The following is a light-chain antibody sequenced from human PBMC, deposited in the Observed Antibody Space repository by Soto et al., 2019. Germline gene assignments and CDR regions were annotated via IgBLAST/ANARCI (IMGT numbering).Light chain of an antibody. CDR2: AAS. CDR1: QSISNH. Sequence: DIQTTQSPSSLSASVEDRVIITCRASQSISNHLNWYQQKPGKAPKLLIFAASSLQSGVPSRFSGSRSGPDFTLTISSLQPEDFATYYCQQGYSSPPTFGQGTKVDNK. CDR3: QQGYSSPPT. V-gene: IGKV1-39*01. J-gene: IGKJ1*01.